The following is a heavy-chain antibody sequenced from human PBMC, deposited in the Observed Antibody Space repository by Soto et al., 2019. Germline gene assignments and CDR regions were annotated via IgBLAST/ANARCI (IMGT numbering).Heavy chain of an antibody. CDR3: ARMRQRQLVIWLDS. D-gene: IGHD1-1*01. V-gene: IGHV1-8*01. Sequence: QVQLAHSGAEVKKPGASVKVSCKASGYSFSNSDINWIRQASGHGLEWMGCMNPNTGSAGVAPRFQDRMTLTRDSSITTAYMELSGLTSEDTAVYYCARMRQRQLVIWLDSCGQGTLVTVS. CDR1: GYSFSNSD. CDR2: MNPNTGSA. J-gene: IGHJ5*01.